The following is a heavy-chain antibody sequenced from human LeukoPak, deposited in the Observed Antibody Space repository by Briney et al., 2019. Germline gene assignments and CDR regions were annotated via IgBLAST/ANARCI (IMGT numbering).Heavy chain of an antibody. CDR2: INHSGST. D-gene: IGHD3-9*01. CDR3: AQNILTDDY. Sequence: KSSETLSLTCAVYGGSFSGYYWSWIRQPPGKGLEWIGEINHSGSTNYNPSLKSRVTISVDTSKNQFSLKLSSVTAADTAVYYCAQNILTDDYWGQGTLVTVSS. V-gene: IGHV4-34*01. CDR1: GGSFSGYY. J-gene: IGHJ4*02.